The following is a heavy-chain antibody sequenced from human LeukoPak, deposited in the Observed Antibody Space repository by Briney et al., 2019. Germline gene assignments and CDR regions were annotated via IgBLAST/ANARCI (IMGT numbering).Heavy chain of an antibody. CDR2: IIPLLRIV. CDR1: GGTFSSTG. D-gene: IGHD6-13*01. V-gene: IGHV1-69*04. CDR3: ARLARRGVPLAATGTYDYYGCDV. Sequence: SVKVSCKASGGTFSSTGITWLRQAPGQGLAWMGRIIPLLRIVDYAQNFQGGVIINADKLTSTVYMELSSLSSEDTAVYFCARLARRGVPLAATGTYDYYGCDVWGQGTTVIVSS. J-gene: IGHJ6*02.